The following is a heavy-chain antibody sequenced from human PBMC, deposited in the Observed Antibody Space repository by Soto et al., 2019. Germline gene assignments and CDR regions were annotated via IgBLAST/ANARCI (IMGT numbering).Heavy chain of an antibody. J-gene: IGHJ4*02. CDR1: GFTFSSYA. CDR2: ISGSGGST. CDR3: AKGGPYYYDSSGYYDY. D-gene: IGHD3-22*01. V-gene: IGHV3-23*01. Sequence: EVQLLKSGGGLVQPGGSLRLSCAASGFTFSSYAMSWVRQAPGKGLEWVSAISGSGGSTYYADSVKGRFTISRDNSKNTLYLQMNSLRAEDTAVYYCAKGGPYYYDSSGYYDYWGQGTLVTVSS.